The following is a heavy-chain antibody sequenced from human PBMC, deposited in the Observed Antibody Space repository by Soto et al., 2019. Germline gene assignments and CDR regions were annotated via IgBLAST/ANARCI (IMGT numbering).Heavy chain of an antibody. CDR2: TYYRSKWYN. CDR1: GDSVSSNSAS. D-gene: IGHD1-26*01. Sequence: SQTLSLTCVISGDSVSSNSASWNWIRQSPSRGLEWLGRTYYRSKWYNDYAVSVKSRITINPDTSKDHFSLQLNSVTPEDTAEYYCARGYPRYFDYWGQGTLVTVS. V-gene: IGHV6-1*01. CDR3: ARGYPRYFDY. J-gene: IGHJ4*02.